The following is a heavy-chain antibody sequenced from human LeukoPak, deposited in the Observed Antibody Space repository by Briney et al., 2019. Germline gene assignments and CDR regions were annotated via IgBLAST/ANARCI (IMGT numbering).Heavy chain of an antibody. V-gene: IGHV4-30-4*01. Sequence: SETLSLTCTVSGGWGGDYYWSWIRQPPGKGLEWIGYIYYNGNTFYTPSLKSRVTISFDASKNQFSLKLSSVTAADTAVYYCARGSSGYYYDAFDIWGQGTMVTVSS. CDR3: ARGSSGYYYDAFDI. CDR2: IYYNGNT. CDR1: GGWGGDYY. D-gene: IGHD3-22*01. J-gene: IGHJ3*02.